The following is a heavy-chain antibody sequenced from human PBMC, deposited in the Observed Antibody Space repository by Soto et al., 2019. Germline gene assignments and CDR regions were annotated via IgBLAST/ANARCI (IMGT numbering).Heavy chain of an antibody. CDR2: IYNRGGT. CDR1: GGSINRGDFF. J-gene: IGHJ6*02. V-gene: IGHV4-31*11. D-gene: IGHD1-7*01. CDR3: ASNHLGTTPYGMDV. Sequence: SETLTLTCVVSGGSINRGDFFWNWIRQHPERGLEWIGYIYNRGGTFYNPSLENRLTISMDNSKNLCSLQLTSMTAADTAVYYCASNHLGTTPYGMDVWGQGTTVTVSS.